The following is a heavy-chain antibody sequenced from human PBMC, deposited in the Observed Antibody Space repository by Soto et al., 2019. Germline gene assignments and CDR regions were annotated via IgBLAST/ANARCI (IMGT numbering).Heavy chain of an antibody. CDR3: AKGPVQLWSFDY. CDR2: ISCGGTNK. J-gene: IGHJ4*02. CDR1: GFTFSTYG. V-gene: IGHV3-23*01. Sequence: GGSLRLSCAPSGFTFSTYGMSWVRQAPGKGMEWVAGISCGGTNKYDADSVKGRFTLSRDNSKNTLYLQMNSLRAEDTAVYYSAKGPVQLWSFDYWGQGTLVTVSS. D-gene: IGHD1-1*01.